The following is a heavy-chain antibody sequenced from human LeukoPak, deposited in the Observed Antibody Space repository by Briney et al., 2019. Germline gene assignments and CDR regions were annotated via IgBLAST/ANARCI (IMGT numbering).Heavy chain of an antibody. CDR1: GFTFSSYA. V-gene: IGHV3-23*01. CDR2: ISGSGGST. J-gene: IGHJ4*02. Sequence: GGSLRLSCAASGFTFSSYAMSWVRQAPGKGLEWVSAISGSGGSTYYADSVKGRFTISRDNSKNTLYLQMNSLRAEDTAVYYCARDLTLSSVGSGRSFDYWGQGTLVTVSS. D-gene: IGHD6-19*01. CDR3: ARDLTLSSVGSGRSFDY.